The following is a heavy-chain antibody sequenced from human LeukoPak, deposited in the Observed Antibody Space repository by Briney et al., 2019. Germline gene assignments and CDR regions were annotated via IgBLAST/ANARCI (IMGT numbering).Heavy chain of an antibody. J-gene: IGHJ4*02. D-gene: IGHD2-2*01. V-gene: IGHV4-39*01. Sequence: SETLSLTCTVSGGSISSSSYYWGWIRQPPGKGLEWIGSIYYSGSTYYNPSLKSRVTVSVDTSKNQFSLKLSSVTAADTAVYYCARYCSSTSCYSTFDYWGQGTLVTVSS. CDR3: ARYCSSTSCYSTFDY. CDR2: IYYSGST. CDR1: GGSISSSSYY.